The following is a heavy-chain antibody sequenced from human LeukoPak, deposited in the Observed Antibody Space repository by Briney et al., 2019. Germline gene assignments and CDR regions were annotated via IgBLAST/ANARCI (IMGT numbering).Heavy chain of an antibody. CDR3: ARVTGYRIEDYFDY. Sequence: SETLSLTCTVSDDSISSTSYYWGWIRQPPGKGLEWIGSIYYSGSTYYNPSLKSRVTISVDTSKNQFSLKLSSVTAADTAVYYCARVTGYRIEDYFDYWGQGTLVTVSS. V-gene: IGHV4-39*07. J-gene: IGHJ4*02. CDR2: IYYSGST. CDR1: DDSISSTSYY. D-gene: IGHD6-13*01.